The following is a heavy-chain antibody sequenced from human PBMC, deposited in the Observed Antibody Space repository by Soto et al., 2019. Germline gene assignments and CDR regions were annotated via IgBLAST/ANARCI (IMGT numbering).Heavy chain of an antibody. Sequence: SATLSLTYAVSGYSISSVHYWGWIRQPPGKGLEWIGSIYHSGSTYYNPSLKSRVTISVDTSKNQFSMKMSSVTAADTAVYYCADLDFWSGSPWGQGTLVTVS. D-gene: IGHD3-3*01. J-gene: IGHJ5*02. CDR1: GYSISSVHY. V-gene: IGHV4-38-2*01. CDR3: ADLDFWSGSP. CDR2: IYHSGST.